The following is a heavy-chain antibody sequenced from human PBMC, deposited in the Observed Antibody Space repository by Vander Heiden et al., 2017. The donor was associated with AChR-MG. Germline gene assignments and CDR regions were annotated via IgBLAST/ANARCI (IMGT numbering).Heavy chain of an antibody. CDR2: ISSNGGST. J-gene: IGHJ6*02. D-gene: IGHD1-26*01. V-gene: IGHV3-64*01. CDR1: GFTFSSSA. CDR3: ATSALYSGSYYYYYGMDV. Sequence: EAQLVESAGGLVQPGGSLRLSCAASGFTFSSSAMHWVRQAPGKGLEYVAAISSNGGSTYYANSVKGRFTISRDNSKNTLYLQMGSLRAEDMAVYYCATSALYSGSYYYYYGMDVWGQGTTVTVSS.